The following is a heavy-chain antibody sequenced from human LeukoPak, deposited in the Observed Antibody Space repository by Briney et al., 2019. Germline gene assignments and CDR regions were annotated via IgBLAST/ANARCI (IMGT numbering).Heavy chain of an antibody. Sequence: GGSLRLSCAVSGFTVSSNYMGWVRQAAGKGLEWVSAVYSGGSTYYADSVKGRFTISRDNSKNTLYLQMNSLTAEDTAVYYCALDCCTGSRFDHWGQGTLVTVSS. V-gene: IGHV3-53*01. D-gene: IGHD2-8*02. CDR1: GFTVSSNY. CDR2: VYSGGST. CDR3: ALDCCTGSRFDH. J-gene: IGHJ4*02.